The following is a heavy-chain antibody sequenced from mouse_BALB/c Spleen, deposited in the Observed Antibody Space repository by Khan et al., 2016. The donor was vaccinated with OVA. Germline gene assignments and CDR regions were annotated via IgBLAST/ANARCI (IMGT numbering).Heavy chain of an antibody. CDR2: ISSTGST. V-gene: IGHV3-2*02. J-gene: IGHJ4*01. CDR3: ARSLYYSYGYALDG. Sequence: EVQLQESGPGLVKPSQSLSLTCTVTGYSITSDYAWNWIRQFPGNKLEWMGYISSTGSTSYNPSLKSRISITRDTSKNQFFLQLKSLTTEDTATYYCARSLYYSYGYALDGWGRGTSVTVSS. D-gene: IGHD2-14*01. CDR1: GYSITSDYA.